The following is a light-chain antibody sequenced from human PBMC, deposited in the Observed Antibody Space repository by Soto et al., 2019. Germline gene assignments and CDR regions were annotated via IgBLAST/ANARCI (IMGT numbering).Light chain of an antibody. Sequence: QSVLTLPAFVSGCPGQSITISCTGTRSDVGGSKYVSWYQQPPGKAPRIIIYDVSDRPSGVSYRFSGSKSGNTASLTISGLQAEDEADYYCGSYTIFNTMVFGGGTKVTVL. J-gene: IGLJ3*02. CDR3: GSYTIFNTMV. CDR2: DVS. CDR1: RSDVGGSKY. V-gene: IGLV2-14*01.